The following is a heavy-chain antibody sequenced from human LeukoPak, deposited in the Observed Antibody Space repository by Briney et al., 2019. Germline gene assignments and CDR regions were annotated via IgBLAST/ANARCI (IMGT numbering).Heavy chain of an antibody. D-gene: IGHD3-22*01. V-gene: IGHV4-34*01. CDR2: INHSGST. Sequence: SETLSLTCAVYGGSFSGYYWSWIRQPPGKGLEWIGEINHSGSTNYNPSLKSRVTISVDTSKNQFSLKLSSVTAADTAVYYCARLSGRLYDSSGYYPDWVDYWGQGTLVTVSS. J-gene: IGHJ4*02. CDR3: ARLSGRLYDSSGYYPDWVDY. CDR1: GGSFSGYY.